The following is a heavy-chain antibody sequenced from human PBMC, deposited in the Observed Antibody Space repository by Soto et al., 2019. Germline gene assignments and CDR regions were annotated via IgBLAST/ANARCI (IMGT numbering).Heavy chain of an antibody. D-gene: IGHD6-6*01. CDR2: IYYSGST. J-gene: IGHJ4*02. CDR3: ARRYGSCFDY. Sequence: PSETLSLTCAVSGGSISSGGYSWSWIRQPPGKGLEWIGYIYYSGSTNYNPSLKSRVTISVDTSKNQFSLKLSSATAADTVVYYCARRYGSCFDYWGQGTLVTVSS. CDR1: GGSISSGGYS. V-gene: IGHV4-61*08.